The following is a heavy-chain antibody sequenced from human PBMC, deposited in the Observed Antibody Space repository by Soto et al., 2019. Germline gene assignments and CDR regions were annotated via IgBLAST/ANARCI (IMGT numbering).Heavy chain of an antibody. V-gene: IGHV1-69*06. Sequence: GASVKVSCKASGGTFSSYAISWVRQAPGQGLEWMGGIIPIFGTANYAQKFQGRVTITADKSTSTAYMELSSLRSEDTAVYYCARDPSVPRPFYYGMDVWGQGTPVTVYS. CDR3: ARDPSVPRPFYYGMDV. CDR2: IIPIFGTA. CDR1: GGTFSSYA. J-gene: IGHJ6*02.